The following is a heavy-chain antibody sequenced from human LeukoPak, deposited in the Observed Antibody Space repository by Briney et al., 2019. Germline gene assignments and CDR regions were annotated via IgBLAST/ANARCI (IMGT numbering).Heavy chain of an antibody. CDR1: GGSIGSGGYS. CDR2: IYHSGST. Sequence: PSQTLSLTCAVSGGSIGSGGYSWSWIRQPPGKGLEWIGYIYHSGSTYYNPSLKSRVTISVDRSKNQFSLKLSSVTAADTAVYYCARGDGDYGGLGYWGQGTLVTVSS. CDR3: ARGDGDYGGLGY. V-gene: IGHV4-30-2*01. D-gene: IGHD4-17*01. J-gene: IGHJ4*02.